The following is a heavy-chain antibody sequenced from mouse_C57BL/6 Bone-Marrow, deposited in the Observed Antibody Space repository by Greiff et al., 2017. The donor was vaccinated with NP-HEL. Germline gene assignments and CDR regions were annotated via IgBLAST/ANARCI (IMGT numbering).Heavy chain of an antibody. CDR1: GYTFTSYG. J-gene: IGHJ3*01. Sequence: QVQLQQSGAELARPGASVKLSCKASGYTFTSYGISWVKQRTGQGLEWIGEIYPRSGNTYYNEKFKGKATLTADKSSSTAYMELRSLTSEDSAVYFCARWYYGSSYGAWFAYWGQGTVVTVSA. CDR2: IYPRSGNT. V-gene: IGHV1-81*01. D-gene: IGHD1-1*01. CDR3: ARWYYGSSYGAWFAY.